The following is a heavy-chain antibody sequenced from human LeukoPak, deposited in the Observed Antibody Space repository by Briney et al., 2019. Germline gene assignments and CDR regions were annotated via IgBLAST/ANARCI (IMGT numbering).Heavy chain of an antibody. J-gene: IGHJ6*03. CDR2: ISSSGSTI. CDR1: GLTFSDYY. V-gene: IGHV3-11*04. D-gene: IGHD3-3*01. CDR3: ARAPRGIFGVVINYYYMDV. Sequence: TGGSLRLSCAASGLTFSDYYMSWIRQAPGKGLEWVSYISSSGSTIYYADSVKGRFTISRDNAKNSLYLQMNSLRAEDTAVYYCARAPRGIFGVVINYYYMDVWGKGTTVTVSS.